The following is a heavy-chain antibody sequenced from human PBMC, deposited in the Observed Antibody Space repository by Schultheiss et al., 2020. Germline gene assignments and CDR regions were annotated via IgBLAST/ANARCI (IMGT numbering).Heavy chain of an antibody. Sequence: SETLSLTCTVSGGSISSGGYYWSWIRQHPGKGLEWIGYIYYSGSTNYNPSLKSRVTISVDTSKNQFSLKLSSVTAADTAVYYCARDRSIAVAGTSLSYPVYFDYWGQGTLVTVSS. D-gene: IGHD6-19*01. CDR3: ARDRSIAVAGTSLSYPVYFDY. V-gene: IGHV4-61*08. J-gene: IGHJ4*02. CDR2: IYYSGST. CDR1: GGSISSGGYY.